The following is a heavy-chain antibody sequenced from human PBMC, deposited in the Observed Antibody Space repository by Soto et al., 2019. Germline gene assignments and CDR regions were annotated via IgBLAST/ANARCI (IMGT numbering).Heavy chain of an antibody. V-gene: IGHV4-39*07. J-gene: IGHJ3*02. CDR2: IYYSGST. CDR1: GGSISSSSYY. CDR3: ARYFDWPNAFDI. D-gene: IGHD3-9*01. Sequence: SETLSLTCTVSGGSISSSSYYWGWIRQPPGKGLEWIGSIYYSGSTYYNPSLKSRVTISIDTSKNQYSLKLRSVTAADTAVYFCARYFDWPNAFDIWGQGTMVTVSS.